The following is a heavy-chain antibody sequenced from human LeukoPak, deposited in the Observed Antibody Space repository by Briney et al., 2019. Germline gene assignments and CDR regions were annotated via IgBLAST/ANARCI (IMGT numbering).Heavy chain of an antibody. CDR3: ARYCSGASCYSGLDY. J-gene: IGHJ4*01. D-gene: IGHD2-2*01. CDR2: ISRSAVST. Sequence: GGSLRLSCAASGFTFNNYFMTWVRQAPGKGLEWVSTISRSAVSTYYADFVKGLFTISRDNSKNTLYLQMNSLRADDTAVYYCARYCSGASCYSGLDYWGHGTLVPVSS. V-gene: IGHV3-23*01. CDR1: GFTFNNYF.